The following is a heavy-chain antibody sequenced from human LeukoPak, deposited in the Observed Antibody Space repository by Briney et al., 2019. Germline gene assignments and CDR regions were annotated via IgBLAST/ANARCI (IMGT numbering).Heavy chain of an antibody. D-gene: IGHD3-3*01. CDR2: IYYSGST. J-gene: IGHJ4*02. CDR1: GGSISSYY. V-gene: IGHV4-59*01. CDR3: ARAAPRTIFGVVNDY. Sequence: SATLSLTCPVSGGSISSYYWSWIRQPPGKGLEWIGYIYYSGSTNYNPSLKSRVTISVDTSKNQFSLKLSSVTAADTAVYYCARAAPRTIFGVVNDYWGQGTLVTVSS.